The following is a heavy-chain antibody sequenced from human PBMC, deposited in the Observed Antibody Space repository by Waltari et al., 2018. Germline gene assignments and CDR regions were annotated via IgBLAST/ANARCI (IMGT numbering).Heavy chain of an antibody. CDR2: INPSGGST. D-gene: IGHD6-13*01. CDR3: AYISIAAAPFDY. Sequence: QVQLVQSGAEVKKLGASVKVSCKASGSTFTSYYMHWVRQAPGQGLEWMGIINPSGGSTSYAQKCQGRVTMTRDTSTSTVYMELSSLRSEDTAVYYCAYISIAAAPFDYWGQGTLVTVSS. V-gene: IGHV1-46*01. CDR1: GSTFTSYY. J-gene: IGHJ4*02.